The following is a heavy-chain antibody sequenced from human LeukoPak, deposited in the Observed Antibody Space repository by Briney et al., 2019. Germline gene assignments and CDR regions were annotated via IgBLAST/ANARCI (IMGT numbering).Heavy chain of an antibody. CDR3: ARSSGYYGGFDY. V-gene: IGHV5-51*01. Sequence: GESLKTSCKCSGYIFTSYWSGWVRQMRGKVLEWRWIIDPGDSDTKDSPSFQGQVTISADKSISTAYLQWSSLKASDTAMYYCARSSGYYGGFDYWGQGTLVPVSS. D-gene: IGHD3-22*01. J-gene: IGHJ4*02. CDR2: IDPGDSDT. CDR1: GYIFTSYW.